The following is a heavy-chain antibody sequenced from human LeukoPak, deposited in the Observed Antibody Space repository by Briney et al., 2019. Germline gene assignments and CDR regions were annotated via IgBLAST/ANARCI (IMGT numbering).Heavy chain of an antibody. V-gene: IGHV5-51*01. Sequence: GESLKISCKGSGYSTTSYWIGWVRQMPGKGLEWMGIIYPGDSDTRYSPSFQGQVTISADKSISTAYLEWSSLKASDTAMYYCARQRWLQLRDAFDIWGQGTMVTVSS. J-gene: IGHJ3*02. D-gene: IGHD5-24*01. CDR2: IYPGDSDT. CDR3: ARQRWLQLRDAFDI. CDR1: GYSTTSYW.